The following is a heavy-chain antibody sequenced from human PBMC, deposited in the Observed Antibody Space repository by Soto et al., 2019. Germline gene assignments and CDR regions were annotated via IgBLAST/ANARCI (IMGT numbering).Heavy chain of an antibody. CDR1: GGSISSYY. CDR3: ASQHYYDSSGYYVVY. Sequence: SETLSLTCTGSGGSISSYYWSWIRQPPGKGLEWIGEINRSGGTIYNPSLKSRVTISGDTSYKRFSLKLSSVTAADTAVYYCASQHYYDSSGYYVVYWGQGTLVTVSS. J-gene: IGHJ4*02. CDR2: INRSGGT. V-gene: IGHV4-34*01. D-gene: IGHD3-22*01.